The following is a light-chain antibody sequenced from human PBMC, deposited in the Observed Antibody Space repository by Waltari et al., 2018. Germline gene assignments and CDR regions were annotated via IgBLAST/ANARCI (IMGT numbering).Light chain of an antibody. CDR3: TSYTTSSTWV. V-gene: IGLV2-14*01. J-gene: IGLJ3*02. CDR1: ISDIGTYNF. Sequence: QSALTQPASVSGTPGQSITISCTGTISDIGTYNFVSWYQQHPGKVPKLMIFDVTKRPSGVSDRFFGSKSANTASLTISGLQAEDEANYYCTSYTTSSTWVFGGGTRLTVL. CDR2: DVT.